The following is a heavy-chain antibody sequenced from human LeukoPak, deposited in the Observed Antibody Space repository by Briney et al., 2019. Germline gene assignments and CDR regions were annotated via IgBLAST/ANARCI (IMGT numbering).Heavy chain of an antibody. J-gene: IGHJ5*02. CDR1: GFTFDDYA. Sequence: GRSLRLSCAASGFTFDDYAMHWVRQAPGKGLEWVSGISWNSGSIGYADSVKGRFTISRDNAKNSLYLQMNSLRAADTAVYYCARRVVVVPAAMNWFDPWGQGTLVTVSS. CDR3: ARRVVVVPAAMNWFDP. D-gene: IGHD2-2*01. CDR2: ISWNSGSI. V-gene: IGHV3-9*01.